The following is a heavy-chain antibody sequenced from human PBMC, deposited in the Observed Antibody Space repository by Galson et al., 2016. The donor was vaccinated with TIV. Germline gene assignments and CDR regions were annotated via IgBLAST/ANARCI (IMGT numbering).Heavy chain of an antibody. D-gene: IGHD3-22*01. CDR2: IIPMLGIP. CDR3: AREGIYYYDSSGQD. V-gene: IGHV1-69*10. CDR1: GGTFSSHG. Sequence: SVKVSCKASGGTFSSHGFTWVRQAPGQGLEWMGGIIPMLGIPKYAQKFQGRVTITADKSTSTAYMELSSLTSADTAVYFCAREGIYYYDSSGQDWGQGTLVTVSS. J-gene: IGHJ4*02.